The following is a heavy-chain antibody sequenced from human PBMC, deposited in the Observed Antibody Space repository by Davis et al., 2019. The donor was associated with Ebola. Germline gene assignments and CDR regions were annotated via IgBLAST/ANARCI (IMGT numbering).Heavy chain of an antibody. V-gene: IGHV4-39*07. D-gene: IGHD6-13*01. CDR1: GGSISSGGYY. CDR2: IYYTGYT. CDR3: ARGRGQQLVRGHNWFDP. J-gene: IGHJ5*02. Sequence: PSETLSLTCTVSGGSISSGGYYWGWIRQPPGKGLEWIGSIYYTGYTNYNPSLKSRVTISVDTSKNQFSLKLSSVTAADTAVYYCARGRGQQLVRGHNWFDPWGQGTLVTVSS.